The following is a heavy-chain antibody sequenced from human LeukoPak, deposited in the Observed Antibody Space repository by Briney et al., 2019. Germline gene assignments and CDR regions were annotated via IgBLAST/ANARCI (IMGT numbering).Heavy chain of an antibody. J-gene: IGHJ5*02. V-gene: IGHV4-39*07. CDR1: GGSISSSSYY. D-gene: IGHD6-6*01. Sequence: SETLSLTCTVSGGSISSSSYYWGWIRQPPGKGLEWFGSIYYSGSTYYNPSLKSRVTISVDTSKNQFSLKLSSVTAADTAVYYCARVLGSSEWFDPWGQGTLVTVSS. CDR3: ARVLGSSEWFDP. CDR2: IYYSGST.